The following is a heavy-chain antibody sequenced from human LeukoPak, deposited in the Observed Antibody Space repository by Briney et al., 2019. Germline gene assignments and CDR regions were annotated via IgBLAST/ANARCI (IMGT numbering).Heavy chain of an antibody. Sequence: PGGSLRLSCAASGFTFSSYEMNWVRQAPGKGLEWVSVIYSGGSTYYADSVKGRFTISRDNSKNTLYLQMNSLRAEDTAVYYCARDYYDSSGYSDYWGQGTLVTVSS. CDR2: IYSGGST. J-gene: IGHJ4*02. CDR1: GFTFSSYE. CDR3: ARDYYDSSGYSDY. V-gene: IGHV3-66*01. D-gene: IGHD3-22*01.